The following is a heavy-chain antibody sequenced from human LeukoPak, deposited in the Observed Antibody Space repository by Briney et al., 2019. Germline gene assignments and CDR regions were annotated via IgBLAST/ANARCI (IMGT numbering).Heavy chain of an antibody. CDR3: ARGEPGYCSSTSCPAFDY. D-gene: IGHD2-2*01. V-gene: IGHV3-7*01. CDR2: IKQDGSKK. J-gene: IGHJ4*02. CDR1: GFTFSSYW. Sequence: PGGSLRLSRAASGFTFSSYWMSWVRQAPGKGLEWVANIKQDGSKKYYVDSVKGRFTISRDNAKNSLYLQMNSLRAEDTAVYYCARGEPGYCSSTSCPAFDYWSQGTLVTVSS.